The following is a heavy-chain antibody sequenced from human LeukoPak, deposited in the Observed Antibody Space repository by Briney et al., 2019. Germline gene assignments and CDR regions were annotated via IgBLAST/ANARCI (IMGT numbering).Heavy chain of an antibody. CDR2: INPNSGGT. CDR1: GYTFTGYY. D-gene: IGHD3-22*01. V-gene: IGHV1-2*02. CDR3: YYYDSSGNLDY. Sequence: ASVKVSCKASGYTFTGYYMHWVRQAPGQELEWMGWINPNSGGTNYAQKFQGRVTMTRDTSISTAYMELSRLRSDDTAVYYCYYYDSSGNLDYWGQGTLVTVSS. J-gene: IGHJ4*02.